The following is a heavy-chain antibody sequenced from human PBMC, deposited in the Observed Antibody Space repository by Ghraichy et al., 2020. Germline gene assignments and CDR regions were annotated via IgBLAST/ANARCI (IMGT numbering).Heavy chain of an antibody. D-gene: IGHD6-19*01. V-gene: IGHV4-39*01. J-gene: IGHJ4*02. CDR1: GGSISSSGYY. CDR2: IYYSGVT. CDR3: ARHVPYSSGWYPFDF. Sequence: SETLSLTCTVSGGSISSSGYYWGWIRQPPGKGLEWIGTIYYSGVTYYSLSLKSRVTMSVDSSKNQFSLRLGSVTAADTAMYFCARHVPYSSGWYPFDFWGQGTLVTVSS.